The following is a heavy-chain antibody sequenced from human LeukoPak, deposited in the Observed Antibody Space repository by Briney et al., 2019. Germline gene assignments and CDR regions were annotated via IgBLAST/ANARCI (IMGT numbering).Heavy chain of an antibody. D-gene: IGHD3-9*01. V-gene: IGHV3-7*01. Sequence: ETLSLTCTVSGGSISSRSYYWGWIRQPPGKGLEWVANIKQDGSEKYYVDSVKGRFTISRDNAKNSLYLQMNSLRAEDTAVYYCANSDYDILTGYSFDYWGQGTLVTVSS. CDR2: IKQDGSEK. CDR3: ANSDYDILTGYSFDY. J-gene: IGHJ4*02. CDR1: GGSISSRSYY.